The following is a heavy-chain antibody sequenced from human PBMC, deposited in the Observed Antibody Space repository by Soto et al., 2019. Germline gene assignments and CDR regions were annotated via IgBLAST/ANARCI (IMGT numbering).Heavy chain of an antibody. D-gene: IGHD5-18*01. CDR3: ARVLQRGYSYGFTNYGMDV. Sequence: AETLSVKESISRCSISHYNRSWIRQPPGKGLEWIGYIYYSGSTNYNPSLKSRVTISVDTSKNQFSLKLSSVTAADTAVYYCARVLQRGYSYGFTNYGMDVWGQGTTVTVSS. CDR1: RCSISHYN. V-gene: IGHV4-59*01. CDR2: IYYSGST. J-gene: IGHJ6*02.